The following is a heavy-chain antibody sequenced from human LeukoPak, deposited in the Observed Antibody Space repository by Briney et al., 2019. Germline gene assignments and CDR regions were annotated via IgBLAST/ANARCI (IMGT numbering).Heavy chain of an antibody. CDR1: GFTVSDNY. CDR2: IYSDDRT. D-gene: IGHD2-8*01. Sequence: GGSLRLSCAVSGFTVSDNYMSWVRQAPGKGLEWVSVIYSDDRTHYADSVKGRLTISRHTSKKTLYLQMNSLRAEDTAVYYCAREVMAKRRAFDIWGQGTVVTVSS. CDR3: AREVMAKRRAFDI. J-gene: IGHJ3*02. V-gene: IGHV3-53*04.